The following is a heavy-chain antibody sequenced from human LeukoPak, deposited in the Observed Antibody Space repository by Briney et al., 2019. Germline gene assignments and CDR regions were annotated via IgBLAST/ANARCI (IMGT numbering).Heavy chain of an antibody. Sequence: GGSLRLSCAASGFTFSSYWMHWVRQAPGKGLVWVSRINSDGSRTSYADSVKGRFTISRDNAKNTLYLQMNSLRAEDTAVYYCARGGYSSAILSWGQGTLVTVSS. CDR2: INSDGSRT. CDR3: ARGGYSSAILS. V-gene: IGHV3-74*01. D-gene: IGHD6-25*01. J-gene: IGHJ4*02. CDR1: GFTFSSYW.